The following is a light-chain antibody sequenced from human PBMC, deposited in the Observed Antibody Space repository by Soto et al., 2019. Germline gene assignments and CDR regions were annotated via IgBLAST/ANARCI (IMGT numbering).Light chain of an antibody. J-gene: IGLJ1*01. Sequence: QSALTQPASVSGSPGQSITISCTGTSSDVGGYNYVSWYQQHPGKAPKLMIYDVSARPSGVSNRFSGSKSGNTASLTISGLQAEDEADDYCSSYKSSSTLFVFGTGTKLTVL. CDR3: SSYKSSSTLFV. CDR2: DVS. V-gene: IGLV2-14*03. CDR1: SSDVGGYNY.